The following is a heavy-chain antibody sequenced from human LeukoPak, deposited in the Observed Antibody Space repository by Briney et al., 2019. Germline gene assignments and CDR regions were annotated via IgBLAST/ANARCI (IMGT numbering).Heavy chain of an antibody. V-gene: IGHV1-18*01. CDR1: GYTLISYG. Sequence: ASVKVSCKAAGYTLISYGISWVRQAPGQGLEWMGWISADYGDTNYAEKFQGRVTMTTDTSTSTAYMELGSLRSDDTAVYYCARVTAGFNASDIWGQGTMVTVSS. D-gene: IGHD2-21*02. J-gene: IGHJ3*02. CDR2: ISADYGDT. CDR3: ARVTAGFNASDI.